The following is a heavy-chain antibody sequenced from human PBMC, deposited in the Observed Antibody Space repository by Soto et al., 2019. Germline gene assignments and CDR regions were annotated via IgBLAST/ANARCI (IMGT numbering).Heavy chain of an antibody. V-gene: IGHV1-46*01. CDR2: INPNGGST. J-gene: IGHJ4*02. CDR3: ALPKNTLGWYNF. CDR1: GYTFTNYH. D-gene: IGHD6-19*01. Sequence: QVQVVQSGAELKKPGASVKVSCKTSGYTFTNYHVHWVRQAPGQGLEWMGAINPNGGSTTYAQHLQGRVTMTSDSSTCTVYVEMGSLRSDDSAVYYCALPKNTLGWYNFWGQGTLVTVS.